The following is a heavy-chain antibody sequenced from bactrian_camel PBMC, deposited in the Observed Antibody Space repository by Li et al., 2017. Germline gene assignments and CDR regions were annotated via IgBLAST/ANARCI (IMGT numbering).Heavy chain of an antibody. D-gene: IGHD6*01. CDR2: INSGGST. CDR3: FGGNS. J-gene: IGHJ6*01. CDR1: GFTFSSYV. Sequence: DVQLVESGGGLVQPGGSLRLSCAASGFTFSSYVMSWVRQAPGKGLEWVSGINSGGSTYYAHSVKGRFTISRDNAKNTVYLQLNNLKTEDMAMYYCFGGNSWGQGTQVTVS. V-gene: IGHV3S40*01.